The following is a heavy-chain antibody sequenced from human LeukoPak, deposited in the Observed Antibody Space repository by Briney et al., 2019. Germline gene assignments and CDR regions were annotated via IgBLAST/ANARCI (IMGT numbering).Heavy chain of an antibody. CDR1: GSTFIHYW. Sequence: GASLQISCKTSGSTFIHYWISWVRQVPGKGLEWMGRIDPSNSYTNYGPPLQGHVTISADRSMNTSYLQWSSLKASDTAMYYCARHGPTYFYDSSGVFDIWGQGTMVTVSS. CDR2: IDPSNSYT. J-gene: IGHJ3*02. CDR3: ARHGPTYFYDSSGVFDI. D-gene: IGHD3-22*01. V-gene: IGHV5-10-1*01.